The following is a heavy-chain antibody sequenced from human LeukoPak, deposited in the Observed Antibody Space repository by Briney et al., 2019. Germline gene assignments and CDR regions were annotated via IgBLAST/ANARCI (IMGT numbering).Heavy chain of an antibody. V-gene: IGHV3-23*01. J-gene: IGHJ4*02. CDR3: AKGESHYYFDY. Sequence: GGSLRLSCGASGFTFSSYAMSWVRQAPGRGLEWVSAISGSGGRTYYADSVKGRFTISRDNSKNTLYLQMNSLRTEDTAVYYCAKGESHYYFDYWGQGTLVTVSS. CDR1: GFTFSSYA. D-gene: IGHD1-26*01. CDR2: ISGSGGRT.